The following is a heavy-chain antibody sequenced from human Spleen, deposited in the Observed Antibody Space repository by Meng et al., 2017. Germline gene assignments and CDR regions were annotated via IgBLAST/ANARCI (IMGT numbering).Heavy chain of an antibody. Sequence: QVQLQQWGSELLKPSATLSLTCVFSGGSFSDYYWSWIRQPPGKGLEWIGEINHSGSTNYNPSLESRATISVDTSQNNLSLKLSSVTAADTAVYYCASWIYSCGWQWGQGALVTVSS. CDR2: INHSGST. CDR1: GGSFSDYY. D-gene: IGHD6-19*01. J-gene: IGHJ4*02. CDR3: ASWIYSCGWQ. V-gene: IGHV4-34*01.